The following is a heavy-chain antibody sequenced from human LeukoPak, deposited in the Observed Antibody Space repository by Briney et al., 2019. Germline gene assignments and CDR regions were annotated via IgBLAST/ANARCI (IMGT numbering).Heavy chain of an antibody. CDR1: GFTSSSYA. CDR2: ISYDGSNK. V-gene: IGHV3-30*04. Sequence: PGGSLRLSCAASGFTSSSYAMHWVRQAPGKGLEWVAVISYDGSNKYYADSVKGRSTISRDNSKNTLYLQMNSLRAEDTAVYYCARGPATQLWFTPNWFDPWGQGTLVTVSS. D-gene: IGHD5-18*01. J-gene: IGHJ5*02. CDR3: ARGPATQLWFTPNWFDP.